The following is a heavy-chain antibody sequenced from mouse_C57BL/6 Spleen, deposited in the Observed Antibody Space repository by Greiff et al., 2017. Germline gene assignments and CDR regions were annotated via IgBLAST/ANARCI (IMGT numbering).Heavy chain of an antibody. D-gene: IGHD4-1*01. Sequence: QVQLKQPGAELVKPGASVKMSCKASGYTFTSYWITWVKQRPGQGLEWIGDIYPGSGSTNYNEKFKSKATLTVDTASSTAYIQLSSLTSEDSAVYYCARSVQLTGDDYWGQGTTLTVSS. CDR2: IYPGSGST. V-gene: IGHV1-55*01. CDR1: GYTFTSYW. CDR3: ARSVQLTGDDY. J-gene: IGHJ2*01.